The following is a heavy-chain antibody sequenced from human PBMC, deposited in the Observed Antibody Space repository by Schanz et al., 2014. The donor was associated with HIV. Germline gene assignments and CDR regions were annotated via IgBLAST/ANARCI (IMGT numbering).Heavy chain of an antibody. J-gene: IGHJ4*02. CDR2: IFSGGDT. Sequence: GGDLIQPGGSLRLSCSVSGFNVRSNYMTWVRQAPGKGLEWVSLIFSGGDTFYADSVRGRFSISKDNSKNTLYLQMNSLRADDTAVYYCARILDYYDSSGFDYWGQGTLVVVSS. D-gene: IGHD3-22*01. CDR3: ARILDYYDSSGFDY. CDR1: GFNVRSNY. V-gene: IGHV3-53*01.